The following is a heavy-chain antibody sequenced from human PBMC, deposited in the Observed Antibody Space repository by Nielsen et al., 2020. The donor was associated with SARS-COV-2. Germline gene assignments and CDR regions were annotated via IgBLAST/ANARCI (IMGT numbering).Heavy chain of an antibody. Sequence: ASVKVSCKASGYTFTDYYIHWVRQHPGHGLEWMGRINPYSGGTNYAQKFQGRVTMTRDTSISTAYKELSRLISDDTAVYYCARAGIAARPQIGYFYYGMDVWGQGTTVTVSS. CDR2: INPYSGGT. J-gene: IGHJ6*02. D-gene: IGHD6-6*01. CDR3: ARAGIAARPQIGYFYYGMDV. CDR1: GYTFTDYY. V-gene: IGHV1-2*06.